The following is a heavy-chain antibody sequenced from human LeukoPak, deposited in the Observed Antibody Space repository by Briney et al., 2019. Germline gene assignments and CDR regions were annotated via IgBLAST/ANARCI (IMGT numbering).Heavy chain of an antibody. J-gene: IGHJ4*02. CDR3: ANGEVYFDY. CDR2: ISYDGSNK. D-gene: IGHD4-17*01. V-gene: IGHV3-30*04. Sequence: GRSLRLSCVVSGFTFSSYAMHWVRQAPGKGLEWVAVISYDGSNKFYADSVKGRFTISRDNSKNTLYLQMNSLRAEDTAVYYCANGEVYFDYWGQGTLVTVSS. CDR1: GFTFSSYA.